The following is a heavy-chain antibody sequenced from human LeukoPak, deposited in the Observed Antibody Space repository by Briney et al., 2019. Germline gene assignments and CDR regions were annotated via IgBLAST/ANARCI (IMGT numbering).Heavy chain of an antibody. Sequence: SETLSLTCTVSGAPITSYYWSWIRQPAGKGLEWIGRIYTSGRTDYNPSLKSRVTMSVDTSKNQFSLKLSSVTAADTAVYYCATKKYSGSFYAFWGQGTLVTVSS. V-gene: IGHV4-4*07. J-gene: IGHJ4*02. CDR3: ATKKYSGSFYAF. CDR2: IYTSGRT. D-gene: IGHD1-26*01. CDR1: GAPITSYY.